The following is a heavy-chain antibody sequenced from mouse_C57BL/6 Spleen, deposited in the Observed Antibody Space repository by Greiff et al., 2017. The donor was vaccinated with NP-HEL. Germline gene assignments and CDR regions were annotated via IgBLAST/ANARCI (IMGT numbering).Heavy chain of an antibody. CDR3: ATTAHYGSSYVWSMDY. D-gene: IGHD1-1*01. CDR1: GFNIKDYY. Sequence: EVQLQQSGAELVKPGASVKLSCTASGFNIKDYYMHWVKQRTEKGLEWIGRIDPEDGETKYAPKFQGKATITADTSSNKAYLQPTSLTSEDIAVYYCATTAHYGSSYVWSMDYWGQGTSVTVSS. CDR2: IDPEDGET. V-gene: IGHV14-2*01. J-gene: IGHJ4*01.